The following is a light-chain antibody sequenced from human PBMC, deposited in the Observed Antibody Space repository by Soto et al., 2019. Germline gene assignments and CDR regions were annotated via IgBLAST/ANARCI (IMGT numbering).Light chain of an antibody. CDR1: GSDVGRYNY. V-gene: IGLV2-14*01. J-gene: IGLJ3*02. Sequence: QSALTQPASVSGSPGQSITISCTGTGSDVGRYNYVSWYQQYPGKVPKLMIYQVSNRPSGVPIPFSGSKSGDTASLTISGLQAEDEADYYCTSYTTSSTWVFGGGTKLTVL. CDR2: QVS. CDR3: TSYTTSSTWV.